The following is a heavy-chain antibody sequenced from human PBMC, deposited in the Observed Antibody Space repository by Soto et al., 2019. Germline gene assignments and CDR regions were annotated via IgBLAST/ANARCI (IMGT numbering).Heavy chain of an antibody. V-gene: IGHV3-9*01. CDR1: GFPFDDYA. CDR3: ARGVRCSGGSCLGWEYFDC. J-gene: IGHJ4*02. CDR2: ISWNSGSI. Sequence: PGGSLSLSCAASGFPFDDYAMHWVRQAPGKGLEWVSGISWNSGSIGYVDSVKGRFTISRDNAKNSLYLQMNSLRAEDTAVYYCARGVRCSGGSCLGWEYFDCWGQGTPVTVSS. D-gene: IGHD2-15*01.